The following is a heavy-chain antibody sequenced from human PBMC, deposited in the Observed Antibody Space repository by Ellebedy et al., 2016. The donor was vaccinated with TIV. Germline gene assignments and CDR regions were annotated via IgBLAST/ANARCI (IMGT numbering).Heavy chain of an antibody. CDR2: IYYSGST. Sequence: SETLSLTCTVSGGSISSYYWGWIRQPPGKGLEWIGYIYYSGSTNYNPSLKSRVTISVDKSKNQFSLKLSSVTAADTAVYYCARVESSGWYQYFQHWGQGTLVTVSS. CDR1: GGSISSYY. CDR3: ARVESSGWYQYFQH. J-gene: IGHJ1*01. V-gene: IGHV4-59*12. D-gene: IGHD6-19*01.